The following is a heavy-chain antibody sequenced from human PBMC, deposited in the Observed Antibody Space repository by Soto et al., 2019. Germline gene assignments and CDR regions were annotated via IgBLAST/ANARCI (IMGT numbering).Heavy chain of an antibody. CDR3: ARIVYDSSGYRPG. J-gene: IGHJ1*01. CDR2: IY. V-gene: IGHV4-39*01. D-gene: IGHD3-22*01. CDR1: GGSISSSSYY. Sequence: PSETLSLTCTVSGGSISSSSYYWGWIRQPPGKGLEWIGSIYYYNPSLKSRVTISVDTSKNQFSLKLSSVTAADTAVYYCARIVYDSSGYRPGWGQGTLGTVSS.